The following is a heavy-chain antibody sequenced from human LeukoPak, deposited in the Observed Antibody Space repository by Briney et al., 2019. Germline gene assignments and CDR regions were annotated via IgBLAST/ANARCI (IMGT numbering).Heavy chain of an antibody. V-gene: IGHV3-33*08. Sequence: GGSLRLSCAASGFTFSSYGMHWVRQAPGKGLEWVAVIWYDGSNKYYADSVKGRFTISRDNSKNTLYLQMNSLRAEDTAVYYCARDPYLNYYFDYWGQGTLVTVSS. D-gene: IGHD1-20*01. CDR2: IWYDGSNK. J-gene: IGHJ4*02. CDR1: GFTFSSYG. CDR3: ARDPYLNYYFDY.